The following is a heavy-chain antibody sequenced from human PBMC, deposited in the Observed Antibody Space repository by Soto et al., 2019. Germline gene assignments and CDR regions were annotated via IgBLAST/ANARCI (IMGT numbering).Heavy chain of an antibody. Sequence: ASVKVSCKTSGYTFTNHFRHWGRQAPGQGPEWVGIINPGHGSTSYAQKFQDRVDMTTDTSTSTAYMELSSLRSEDTAVYYCARRLRLGELSAPLQLDYWGQGTLVTVSS. CDR1: GYTFTNHF. V-gene: IGHV1-46*01. CDR2: INPGHGST. J-gene: IGHJ4*02. CDR3: ARRLRLGELSAPLQLDY. D-gene: IGHD3-16*02.